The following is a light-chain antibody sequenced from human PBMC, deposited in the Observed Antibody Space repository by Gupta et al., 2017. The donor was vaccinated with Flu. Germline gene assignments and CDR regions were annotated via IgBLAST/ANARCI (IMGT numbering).Light chain of an antibody. Sequence: DIQMTHSPSSVSASVGDSVTITCRASQSVGSWLAWYQQKPGKAPKRLIDDASTLQGGVPSRFSGSGSGTDLTLTISSLQPEDFATYYCQQSDSFPRTFGQGTKVEVK. CDR1: QSVGSW. CDR2: DAS. J-gene: IGKJ1*01. V-gene: IGKV1-12*01. CDR3: QQSDSFPRT.